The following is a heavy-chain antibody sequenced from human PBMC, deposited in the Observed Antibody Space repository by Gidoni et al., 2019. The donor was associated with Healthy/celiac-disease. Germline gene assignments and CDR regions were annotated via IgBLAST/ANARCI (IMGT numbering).Heavy chain of an antibody. CDR1: GFTFSSYS. D-gene: IGHD3-10*01. CDR2: ISSSSSYI. CDR3: ARVTMVQGPDY. Sequence: EVQLVESGGGLVKPGGSLRLSCAASGFTFSSYSMNWVRQVPGKGLEWVSSISSSSSYIYYADSVKGRFTISRDNAKNSLYLQMNSLRAEDTAVYYCARVTMVQGPDYWGQGTLVTVSS. J-gene: IGHJ4*02. V-gene: IGHV3-21*01.